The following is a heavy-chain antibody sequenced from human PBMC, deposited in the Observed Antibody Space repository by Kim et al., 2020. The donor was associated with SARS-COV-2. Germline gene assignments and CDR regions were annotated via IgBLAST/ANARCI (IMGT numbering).Heavy chain of an antibody. CDR3: AKDHGYYYDSSGYYSGAFDI. CDR1: GFTFSSYA. CDR2: ISGSGGST. J-gene: IGHJ3*02. V-gene: IGHV3-23*01. D-gene: IGHD3-22*01. Sequence: GGSLRLSCAASGFTFSSYAMSWVRQAPGKGLEWVSAISGSGGSTYYADSVKGRFTISRDNSKNTLYLQMNSLRAEDTAVYYCAKDHGYYYDSSGYYSGAFDIWGQGTMVTVSS.